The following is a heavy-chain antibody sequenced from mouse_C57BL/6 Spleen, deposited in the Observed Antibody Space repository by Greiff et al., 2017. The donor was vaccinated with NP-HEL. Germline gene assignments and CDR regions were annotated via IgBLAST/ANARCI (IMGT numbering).Heavy chain of an antibody. CDR2: INPNNGGT. D-gene: IGHD1-1*01. Sequence: VQLKESGPELVKPGASVKMSCKASGYTFTDYNMHWVKQSHGKSLEWIGYINPNNGGTSYNQKFKGKATLTVNKSSSTAYMELRSLTSEDSAVYYCARSGDYGSPLFDYWGQGTTLTVSS. V-gene: IGHV1-22*01. CDR1: GYTFTDYN. J-gene: IGHJ2*01. CDR3: ARSGDYGSPLFDY.